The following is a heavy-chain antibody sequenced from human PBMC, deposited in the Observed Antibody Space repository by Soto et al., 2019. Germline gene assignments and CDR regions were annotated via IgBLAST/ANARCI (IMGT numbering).Heavy chain of an antibody. J-gene: IGHJ4*02. CDR3: ATAGYIESWTLDS. D-gene: IGHD3-16*02. Sequence: QVQLVQSGAELKKPGSSVKVSCKASGDTFSSSTLSWVRQGPGQGLEWMGRIIPIVGIATYAQKFQGRSTMNADQSPYTVDMELSSLKAEDLAVYYCATAGYIESWTLDSRGQGTRVSVSS. CDR2: IIPIVGIA. CDR1: GDTFSSST. V-gene: IGHV1-69*02.